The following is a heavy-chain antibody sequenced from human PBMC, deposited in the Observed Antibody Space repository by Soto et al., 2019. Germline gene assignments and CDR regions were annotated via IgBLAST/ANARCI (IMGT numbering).Heavy chain of an antibody. CDR2: LYYTGTT. CDR3: ARAPGLGVAHIDY. D-gene: IGHD6-19*01. J-gene: IGHJ4*02. V-gene: IGHV4-39*01. Sequence: SETLSLTCSVSGGSIGSSSYYFGWIRQPPGKGLEWIGSLYYTGTTYYNSSLKSRVTISADKSQNQFSLRLSSVTAADTAVYYCARAPGLGVAHIDYWGQGTLVTVSS. CDR1: GGSIGSSSYY.